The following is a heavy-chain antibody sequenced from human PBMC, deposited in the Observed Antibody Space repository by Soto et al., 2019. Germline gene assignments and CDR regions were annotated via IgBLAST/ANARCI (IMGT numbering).Heavy chain of an antibody. J-gene: IGHJ6*02. CDR1: GYTFTSYG. V-gene: IGHV1-18*04. D-gene: IGHD3-3*01. CDR2: ISAYNGNT. CDR3: ARDLLGTIFGVVLNDPYGMDV. Sequence: ASVKVSCKASGYTFTSYGISWVRQAPGQGLEWMGWISAYNGNTNYAQKLQGRVTMTTDTSTSTAYMELRSLRSDDTAVYYCARDLLGTIFGVVLNDPYGMDVWGQGTTVTVSS.